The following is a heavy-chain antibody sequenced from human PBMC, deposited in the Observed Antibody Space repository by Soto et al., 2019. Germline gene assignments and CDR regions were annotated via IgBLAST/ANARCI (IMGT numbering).Heavy chain of an antibody. CDR1: GFTFSSYA. J-gene: IGHJ6*02. D-gene: IGHD1-26*01. Sequence: EVQLLESGGGLVQPGGSLRLSCAASGFTFSSYAMSWVRQAPGKGLEWVSAISGSGGSTYYADSVKGRFTISRDNSKNTLYLQMNSLRAEDTAVYYCAKQDYSGSYYAPSATWYGMDVWGQGTTVTVS. V-gene: IGHV3-23*01. CDR3: AKQDYSGSYYAPSATWYGMDV. CDR2: ISGSGGST.